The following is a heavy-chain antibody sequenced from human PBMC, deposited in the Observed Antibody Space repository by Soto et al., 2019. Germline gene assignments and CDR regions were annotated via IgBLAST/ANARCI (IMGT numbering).Heavy chain of an antibody. CDR2: IIPILGIA. J-gene: IGHJ3*02. V-gene: IGHV1-69*04. CDR3: ARENYYDSSGPGNAFDI. CDR1: GYTFTSYY. Sequence: ASVKVSCKASGYTFTSYYMHWVRQAPGQGLEWMGRIIPILGIANYAQKFQGRVTITADKSTSTAYMELSSLRSEDTAVYYCARENYYDSSGPGNAFDIWGQGTMVTVSS. D-gene: IGHD3-22*01.